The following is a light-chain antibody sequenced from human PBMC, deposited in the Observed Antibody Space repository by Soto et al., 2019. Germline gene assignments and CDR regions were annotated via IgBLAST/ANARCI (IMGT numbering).Light chain of an antibody. CDR2: DVS. CDR1: SSDVGGYNY. V-gene: IGLV2-14*01. Sequence: QSALTQPASVSGSPGQSITISCTGTSSDVGGYNYVSCYQQHPGKAPKLMIYDVSNRLSGVSNRFSGSKSGNTASLTISGLQAEDEADYYCSSYTSSSTLMVFGGGTTLTVL. J-gene: IGLJ2*01. CDR3: SSYTSSSTLMV.